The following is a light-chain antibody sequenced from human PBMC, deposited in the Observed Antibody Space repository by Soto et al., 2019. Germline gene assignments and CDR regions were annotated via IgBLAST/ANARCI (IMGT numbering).Light chain of an antibody. CDR3: QQYESYSPWT. V-gene: IGKV1-5*01. CDR2: DAS. Sequence: DIQMTQSPSTLSPTVGDRATITFRSSQSISSWLAWYQQKPGKAPKLLIYDASTLQSGVPSRYSGSGSGTEFTLTISNLQPDDFATYYCQQYESYSPWTFGQGTKVDIK. J-gene: IGKJ1*01. CDR1: QSISSW.